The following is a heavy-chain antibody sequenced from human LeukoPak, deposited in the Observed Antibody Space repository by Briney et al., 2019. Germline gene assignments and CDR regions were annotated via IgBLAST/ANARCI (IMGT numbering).Heavy chain of an antibody. J-gene: IGHJ1*01. Sequence: SETLSLTCIVSGDSISSYYWSWIRQPPGKGLEWIGEIYFSGSTNYNPSLKSRVTISVDTSKNQFSLKLTSVTAADTAVYFCARSLYTSYKYFHHWGQGTLVTVSS. CDR1: GDSISSYY. CDR3: ARSLYTSYKYFHH. D-gene: IGHD3-16*01. V-gene: IGHV4-59*01. CDR2: IYFSGST.